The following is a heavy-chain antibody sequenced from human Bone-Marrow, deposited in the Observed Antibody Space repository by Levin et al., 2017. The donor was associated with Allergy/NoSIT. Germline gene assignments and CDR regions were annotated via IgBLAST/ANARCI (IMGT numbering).Heavy chain of an antibody. CDR1: GYSLSDVS. CDR2: LDPEDLQT. Sequence: ASVKVSCKVSGYSLSDVSLHWVRRPPGQGLEWLGGLDPEDLQTVYAQNFQGRVTMTEDTNTDTAYMEVTSLKSDDTAIYYFAIAGDYYDNSAFDSWGQGTLVTVSS. D-gene: IGHD3-22*01. CDR3: AIAGDYYDNSAFDS. J-gene: IGHJ4*02. V-gene: IGHV1-24*01.